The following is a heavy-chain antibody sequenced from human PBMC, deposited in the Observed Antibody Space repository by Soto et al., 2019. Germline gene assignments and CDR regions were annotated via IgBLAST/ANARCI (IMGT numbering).Heavy chain of an antibody. CDR1: GGSVSSGSYY. CDR3: ARVGWEDDSSGSFDY. Sequence: QVQLQESGPGLVKPSETLSLTCTVSGGSVSSGSYYWSWIRQPPGKGLEWIGYIYYSGSTNYNPSLRVRVTVSVDTSKNQCSLKLSSVTAADTAVYYCARVGWEDDSSGSFDYWGQGTLVTVSS. D-gene: IGHD3-22*01. V-gene: IGHV4-61*01. J-gene: IGHJ4*02. CDR2: IYYSGST.